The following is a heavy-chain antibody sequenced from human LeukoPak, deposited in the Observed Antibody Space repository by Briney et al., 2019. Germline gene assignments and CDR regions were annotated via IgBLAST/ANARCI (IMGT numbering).Heavy chain of an antibody. CDR3: ARDITMVRGAPDY. J-gene: IGHJ4*02. D-gene: IGHD3-10*01. CDR2: IWYDGSNK. Sequence: PGGSLRLSCAASGFTFSSYGMRWVRQAPGKGLERVAVIWYDGSNKYYADSVKGRFTISRDNSKYTLYLQMNSLRAEDTAVYYCARDITMVRGAPDYWGQGTLVTVSS. V-gene: IGHV3-33*01. CDR1: GFTFSSYG.